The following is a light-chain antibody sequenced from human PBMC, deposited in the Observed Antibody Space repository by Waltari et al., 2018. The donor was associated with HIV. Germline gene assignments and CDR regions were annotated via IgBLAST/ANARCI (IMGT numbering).Light chain of an antibody. Sequence: SYELTQPPSVSVSPGQPASITCSGDELGDKYACWYQQKPGQSPVLVIYKNSKRPSGIPERFSGSNSGNTATLTISGTQAMDEADYYCQAWDYSTYVVFGGGTKLTVL. CDR2: KNS. CDR3: QAWDYSTYVV. V-gene: IGLV3-1*01. J-gene: IGLJ2*01. CDR1: ELGDKY.